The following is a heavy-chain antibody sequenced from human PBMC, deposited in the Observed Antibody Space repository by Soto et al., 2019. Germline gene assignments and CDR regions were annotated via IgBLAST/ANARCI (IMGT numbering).Heavy chain of an antibody. Sequence: QVQVVQSGAEVKKPGASVKISCQASGYSLSTYVVHWVRQAPGQGLEWMGWIKAATGNTKYSQTFQGRVTFTWDTSASTAYMDLSDLRSEDTAVYYCACETLVRATAFDPWGQGTLVTVSS. J-gene: IGHJ5*02. V-gene: IGHV1-3*01. D-gene: IGHD3-10*01. CDR1: GYSLSTYV. CDR3: ACETLVRATAFDP. CDR2: IKAATGNT.